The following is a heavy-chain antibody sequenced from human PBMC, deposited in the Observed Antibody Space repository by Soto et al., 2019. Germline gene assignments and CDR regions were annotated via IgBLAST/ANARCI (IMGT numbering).Heavy chain of an antibody. CDR2: IWYDGSNK. D-gene: IGHD3-10*01. V-gene: IGHV3-33*01. CDR3: ARAHMVRGVRFGFDP. J-gene: IGHJ5*02. CDR1: GFTFSGYG. Sequence: QVQLVESGGGVVQPGRSLRLSCAASGFTFSGYGMHWVRQAPGKGLEWVAVIWYDGSNKYYADSVKGRFTISRDNSKNTLYLQMNSLRAEDTAVYYCARAHMVRGVRFGFDPWGQGTLVTVSS.